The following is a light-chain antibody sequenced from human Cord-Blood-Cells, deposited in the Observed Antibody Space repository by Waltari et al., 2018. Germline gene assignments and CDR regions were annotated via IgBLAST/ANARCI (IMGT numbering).Light chain of an antibody. CDR2: AAS. V-gene: IGKV1-39*01. CDR3: QQSYSTPYT. Sequence: DIKMTHSHSSLSAPLEARFTITCRASQSISSYLNWYQQKPGKAPKLLIYAASSLQSGVPSRFSGSGSGTDFTLTISSLQPEDFATYYCQQSYSTPYTFGEGTKLEIK. CDR1: QSISSY. J-gene: IGKJ2*01.